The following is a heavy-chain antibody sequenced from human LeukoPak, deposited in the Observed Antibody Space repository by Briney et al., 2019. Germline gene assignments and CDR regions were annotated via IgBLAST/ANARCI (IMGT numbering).Heavy chain of an antibody. D-gene: IGHD6-25*01. V-gene: IGHV4-34*01. CDR3: ARQSARYDAFDI. Sequence: SETLSLTCAVYGGSFSGYYWSWIRQPPGKGLEWIGEINHSGSTNYNPSLKSRVTISVDTSKNQFSLKLSSVTAADTAVYYCARQSARYDAFDIWGQGTMVTVSS. CDR1: GGSFSGYY. CDR2: INHSGST. J-gene: IGHJ3*02.